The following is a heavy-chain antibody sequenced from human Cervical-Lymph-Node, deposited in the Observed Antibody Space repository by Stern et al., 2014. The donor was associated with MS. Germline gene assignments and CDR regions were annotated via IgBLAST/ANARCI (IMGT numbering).Heavy chain of an antibody. CDR1: GGSFKSYA. V-gene: IGHV1-69*01. D-gene: IGHD3-10*01. J-gene: IGHJ5*02. Sequence: VQLVESGAEVKKPGSSVRVSCKASGGSFKSYAFNWLRQAPGQGLEWVGDIVPMFAKANYAQKFRGRVTVTADEATNTVYMELSFLTSEDTAVYYCARERSIHYPAFAPWGQGTLVTVSS. CDR3: ARERSIHYPAFAP. CDR2: IVPMFAKA.